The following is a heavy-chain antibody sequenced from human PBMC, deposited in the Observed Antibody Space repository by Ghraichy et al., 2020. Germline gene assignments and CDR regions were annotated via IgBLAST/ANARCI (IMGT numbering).Heavy chain of an antibody. CDR2: INHSGST. CDR3: ATSIPVSYGYKDVRAFDI. V-gene: IGHV4-34*01. D-gene: IGHD5-18*01. CDR1: GGSFSGYY. J-gene: IGHJ3*02. Sequence: LETLSLTCAVYGGSFSGYYWSWIRQPPGKGLEWIGEINHSGSTNYNPSLKSRVTISVDTSKNQFSLKLSSVTAADTAVYYCATSIPVSYGYKDVRAFDIWGQGTMVTVSS.